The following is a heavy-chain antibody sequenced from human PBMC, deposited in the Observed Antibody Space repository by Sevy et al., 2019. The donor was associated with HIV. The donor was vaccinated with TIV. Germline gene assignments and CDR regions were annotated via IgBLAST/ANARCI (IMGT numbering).Heavy chain of an antibody. CDR1: GYTFTSYG. J-gene: IGHJ6*02. CDR2: ISAYNGNT. CDR3: ARTPTVTIRYYYYGMDV. V-gene: IGHV1-18*01. D-gene: IGHD4-17*01. Sequence: ASVKVSCKASGYTFTSYGISWVRQAPVQGLEWMGWISAYNGNTNYAQKLQGRVTMTTDTSTSTAYMELRSLRSDDTAVYYCARTPTVTIRYYYYGMDVWGQGTTVTVSS.